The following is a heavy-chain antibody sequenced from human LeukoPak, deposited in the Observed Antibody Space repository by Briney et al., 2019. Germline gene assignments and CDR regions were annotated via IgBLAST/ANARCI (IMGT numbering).Heavy chain of an antibody. J-gene: IGHJ4*02. CDR2: ISGSGGST. V-gene: IGHV3-23*01. Sequence: GGSLRLSCAASGFTFSSYAMSWVRQAPGKGLEWVSAISGSGGSTYYANSVKGRFTISRDNSKNTLYLQMNSLRAEDTAVYYCAPWAPLQTTVTTSDSWGQGTLVTVSS. CDR1: GFTFSSYA. D-gene: IGHD4-17*01. CDR3: APWAPLQTTVTTSDS.